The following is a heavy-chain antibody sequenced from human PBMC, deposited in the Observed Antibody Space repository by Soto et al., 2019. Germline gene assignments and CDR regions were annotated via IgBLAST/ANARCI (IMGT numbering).Heavy chain of an antibody. V-gene: IGHV4-31*03. D-gene: IGHD3-22*01. CDR1: GGSISTGGYY. J-gene: IGHJ1*01. CDR2: IYYSGST. CDR3: ATNRGYYDGSGPKYFQH. Sequence: SETLSLTCTVSGGSISTGGYYWSWIRQHPGKGLECIGYIYYSGSTYYNPSLKSRVTISVDTSKNQFSLRLSSVTAADTAMYYCATNRGYYDGSGPKYFQHWGQGTRVTVSS.